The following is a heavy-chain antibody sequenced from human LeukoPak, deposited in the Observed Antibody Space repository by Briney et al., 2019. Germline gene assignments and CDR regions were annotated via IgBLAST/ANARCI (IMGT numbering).Heavy chain of an antibody. CDR3: ARAGYSGYELFDY. CDR2: TYYRSKWYN. D-gene: IGHD5-12*01. Sequence: SQTLSLTCAISGDSVSSNSAAWNWIRPSPSRGLEWLGRTYYRSKWYNDYAVSVKSRITINPDTSKNQISLQLNSVTPEDTAVYYCARAGYSGYELFDYWGQGTLVTVSS. CDR1: GDSVSSNSAA. J-gene: IGHJ4*02. V-gene: IGHV6-1*01.